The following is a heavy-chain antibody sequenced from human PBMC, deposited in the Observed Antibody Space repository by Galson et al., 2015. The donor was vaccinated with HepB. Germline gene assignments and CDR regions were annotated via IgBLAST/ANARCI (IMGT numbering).Heavy chain of an antibody. CDR2: IYYSGST. Sequence: ETLSLTCTVSGGSGNSGSYCWTWIRQPPGKGLEWIGDIYYSGSTNYNPSLKSRVTISLDTSRNQFSLKLSSVTAADTAVYYCASNYSDSGRDAFDIWGQGTKVTVSS. J-gene: IGHJ3*02. CDR1: GGSGNSGSYC. CDR3: ASNYSDSGRDAFDI. D-gene: IGHD3-22*01. V-gene: IGHV4-61*01.